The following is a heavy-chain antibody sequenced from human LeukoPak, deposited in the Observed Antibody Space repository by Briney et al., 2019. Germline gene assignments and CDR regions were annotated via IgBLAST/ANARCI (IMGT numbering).Heavy chain of an antibody. CDR1: GFTFSSYE. D-gene: IGHD3-10*01. J-gene: IGHJ6*04. V-gene: IGHV3-48*03. Sequence: GGSLRLSCAASGFTFSSYEMNWVRQAPGKGLEWVSYISSSGSTIYYADSVKGRFTISRDNAKNSLYLQMNSLRAEDTAVYYCARVRVLLWFGERDYGMDVWVKGTTVTVSS. CDR2: ISSSGSTI. CDR3: ARVRVLLWFGERDYGMDV.